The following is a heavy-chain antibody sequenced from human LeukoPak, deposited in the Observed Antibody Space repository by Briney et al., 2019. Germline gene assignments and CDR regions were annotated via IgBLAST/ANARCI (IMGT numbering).Heavy chain of an antibody. V-gene: IGHV4-34*01. D-gene: IGHD6-6*01. CDR3: ASARVRRRIEYSSSSSPFGAFDI. Sequence: SETLSLTYAVSGGSFSGYYWSWIRQPPGKGLEWAGGINHSGSTNYNPSLKSRVTISVDTCKNKLSLKLSSVTAADTAVYYCASARVRRRIEYSSSSSPFGAFDIWGQGTMVTVSS. J-gene: IGHJ3*02. CDR2: INHSGST. CDR1: GGSFSGYY.